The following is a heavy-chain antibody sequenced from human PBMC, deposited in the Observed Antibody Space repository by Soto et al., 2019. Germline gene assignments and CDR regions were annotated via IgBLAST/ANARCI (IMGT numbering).Heavy chain of an antibody. CDR3: ARDRDDYGSGNYYNRIDF. Sequence: QVQVVQSGAEVKKPGSSVKVSCKASGGIFSTYAISWLLQAPGQGLEWMRGIIPLFGTPNYAQRFQGRVTISADESTSTAYMELSRLRSEDTAVYHCARDRDDYGSGNYYNRIDFWGQGTLVTVSS. J-gene: IGHJ4*02. CDR2: IIPLFGTP. D-gene: IGHD3-10*01. V-gene: IGHV1-69*01. CDR1: GGIFSTYA.